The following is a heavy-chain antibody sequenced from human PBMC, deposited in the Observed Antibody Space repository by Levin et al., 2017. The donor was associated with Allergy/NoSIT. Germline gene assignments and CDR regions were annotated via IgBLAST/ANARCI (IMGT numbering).Heavy chain of an antibody. CDR3: ARDPLGRYYDIGDY. Sequence: GGSLRLSCAASGFTFSSYSMNWVRQAPGKGLEWVSSISSSSSYIYYADSVKGRFTISRDNAKNSLYLQMNSLRAEDTAVYYCARDPLGRYYDIGDYWGQGTLVTVSS. D-gene: IGHD3-9*01. CDR2: ISSSSSYI. J-gene: IGHJ4*02. V-gene: IGHV3-21*01. CDR1: GFTFSSYS.